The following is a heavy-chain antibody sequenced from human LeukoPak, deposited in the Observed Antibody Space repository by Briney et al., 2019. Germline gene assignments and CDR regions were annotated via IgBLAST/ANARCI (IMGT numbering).Heavy chain of an antibody. Sequence: SETLSLTCAVYGGSFSGYYWGWIRQPPGKGLEWIGEINHSGSTNYNPSLKRRFTISVDTSKNQFSLKLSSVTAADTAVYYCARGVAYSSGWILDYWGQGTLVTVSS. CDR1: GGSFSGYY. D-gene: IGHD6-19*01. CDR2: INHSGST. J-gene: IGHJ4*02. V-gene: IGHV4-34*01. CDR3: ARGVAYSSGWILDY.